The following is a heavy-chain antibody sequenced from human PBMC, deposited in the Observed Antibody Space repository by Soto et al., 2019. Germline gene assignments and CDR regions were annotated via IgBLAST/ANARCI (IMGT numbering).Heavy chain of an antibody. CDR1: GFTCSSYA. D-gene: IGHD3-16*01. V-gene: IGHV3-23*01. J-gene: IGHJ6*01. Sequence: PGGSLRLSCAASGFTCSSYAMSCVRQAPGKELEWVSAISGSGGSTYYADSVKGRFTISRDNSKNTLYLQMNSLRADDTTGYYCAKDRFPSYTKYADSNGMYV. CDR2: ISGSGGST. CDR3: AKDRFPSYTKYADSNGMYV.